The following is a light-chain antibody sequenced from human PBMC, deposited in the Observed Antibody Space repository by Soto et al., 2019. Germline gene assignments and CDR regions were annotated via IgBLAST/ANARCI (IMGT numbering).Light chain of an antibody. CDR1: QSLTRN. CDR2: GVS. CDR3: QQYSQWQLT. J-gene: IGKJ4*01. V-gene: IGKV3-15*01. Sequence: EIVMTQSPATLSVSPGERVTISSRASQSLTRNLAWYQQKHGQSPRIIMYGVSTRATGIQARFGGSGSATEFTLTISSMQSEDFAVYYCQQYSQWQLTVGRRTKGAIK.